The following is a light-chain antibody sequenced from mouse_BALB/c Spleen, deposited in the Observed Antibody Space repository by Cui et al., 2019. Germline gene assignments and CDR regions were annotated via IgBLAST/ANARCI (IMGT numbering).Light chain of an antibody. CDR2: NAN. CDR1: ENIYCS. CDR3: KQAYDVPYT. J-gene: IGKJ2*01. V-gene: IGKV12-38*01. Sequence: DIQMTQSPASLAPSVVETVTITCRASENIYCSLAWYQQKQGKSPQLLIYNANSLEDGVPSRFSGSGSGTQYSMKINSMQPEDTATYFCKQAYDVPYTFGGGTKLEIK.